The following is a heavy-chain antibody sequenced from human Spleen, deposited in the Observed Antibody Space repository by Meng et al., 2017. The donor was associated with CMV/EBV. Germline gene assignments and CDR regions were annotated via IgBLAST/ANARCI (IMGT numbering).Heavy chain of an antibody. J-gene: IGHJ4*02. CDR1: GFTFDDYA. CDR2: ISWDGGST. Sequence: GESLKISCAASGFTFDDYAMHWVRQAPGKGLEWVSLISWDGGSTYYADSVKGRFTISRDNSKNPLYLQMNSLRAEDTALYYCAKDSVVSPVDYWGQGTLVTVSS. V-gene: IGHV3-43D*03. D-gene: IGHD1-14*01. CDR3: AKDSVVSPVDY.